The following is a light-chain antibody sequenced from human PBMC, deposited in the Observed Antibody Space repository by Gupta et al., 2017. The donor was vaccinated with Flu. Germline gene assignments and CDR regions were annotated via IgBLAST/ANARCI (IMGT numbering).Light chain of an antibody. J-gene: IGLJ2*01. CDR1: SSDVGTYNY. CDR2: DVS. CDR3: SSDTSSGNLV. V-gene: IGLV2-14*04. Sequence: SITISCTGTSSDVGTYNYVSWYQQHPGKAPKLMIYDVSNRPSGVSSRFSGSKSGNTASLTISGLQAEDEADYYCSSDTSSGNLVFGGGTKLTVL.